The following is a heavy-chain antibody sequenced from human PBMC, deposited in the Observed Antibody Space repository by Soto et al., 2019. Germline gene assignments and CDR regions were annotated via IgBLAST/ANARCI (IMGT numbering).Heavy chain of an antibody. CDR1: NYSISSGFY. Sequence: SETLSLTCTVSNYSISSGFYWGWIRNPPGKGLEWMGNIYHLGSTYYNPSLKSRVTISVDTSKNHFSLKLSSVTAADTAVYYCARAFDGDYAAYYYALDVWGQGTTVTVS. J-gene: IGHJ6*02. V-gene: IGHV4-38-2*02. D-gene: IGHD4-17*01. CDR3: ARAFDGDYAAYYYALDV. CDR2: IYHLGST.